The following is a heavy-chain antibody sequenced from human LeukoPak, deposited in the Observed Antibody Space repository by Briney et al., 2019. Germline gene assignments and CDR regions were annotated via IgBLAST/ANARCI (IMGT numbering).Heavy chain of an antibody. J-gene: IGHJ4*02. D-gene: IGHD3-10*01. CDR3: ARDLSSVFDC. CDR1: GFTVSSNY. Sequence: PGGSLRLSCAASGFTVSSNYMSWVRQAPGKGLEWVSVIYSGGSTYYADSVKGRFTISRDNSKNTLYLQMDSLRAEDTAVYYCARDLSSVFDCWGRGTLVTVSS. V-gene: IGHV3-53*01. CDR2: IYSGGST.